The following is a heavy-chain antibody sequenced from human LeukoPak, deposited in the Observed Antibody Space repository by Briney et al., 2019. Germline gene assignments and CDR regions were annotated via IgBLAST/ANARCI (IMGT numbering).Heavy chain of an antibody. J-gene: IGHJ6*02. D-gene: IGHD3-10*01. CDR2: INHSGST. V-gene: IGHV4-34*01. CDR3: ARSAGRSYHPSARYGMDV. Sequence: SETLSLTCAVYGGSFSGYYWSWIRQPPGKGLEWIGEINHSGSTNYNPSLKSRVTISVDTSKNQFSLKLSSVTAADTAVYYCARSAGRSYHPSARYGMDVWGQGTTVTVSS. CDR1: GGSFSGYY.